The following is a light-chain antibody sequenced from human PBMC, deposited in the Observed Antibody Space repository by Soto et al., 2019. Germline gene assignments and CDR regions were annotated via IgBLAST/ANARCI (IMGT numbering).Light chain of an antibody. CDR3: QQRSSWPPT. V-gene: IGKV3-11*01. Sequence: EIVLTQSPATLSLYPGERATLSCRASQSVSSYLAWYQQRPGQAPRLLIYDASNRATGVPARFSGSGSGTDFTLTISSLEPEDFAVYYCQQRSSWPPTFGQGTRLEI. CDR2: DAS. J-gene: IGKJ5*01. CDR1: QSVSSY.